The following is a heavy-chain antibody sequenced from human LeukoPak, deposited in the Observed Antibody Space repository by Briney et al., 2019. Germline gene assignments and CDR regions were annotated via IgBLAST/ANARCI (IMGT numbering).Heavy chain of an antibody. J-gene: IGHJ4*02. CDR3: ATVSSATGSDN. CDR2: IGGSGAST. D-gene: IGHD3-9*01. CDR1: GFTFSSYG. V-gene: IGHV3-23*01. Sequence: GGSLRLSCAASGFTFSSYGMSWVRQAPGKGLEWVSSIGGSGASTYYADSVKGRFTISRDNSENTLYLQVNSLRADDTAVYYCATVSSATGSDNWGQGTLVTVSS.